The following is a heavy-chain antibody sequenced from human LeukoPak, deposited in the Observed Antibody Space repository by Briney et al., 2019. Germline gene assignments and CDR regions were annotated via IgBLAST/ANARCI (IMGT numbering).Heavy chain of an antibody. J-gene: IGHJ3*02. D-gene: IGHD3-3*01. CDR3: ARDSDSGYYYAFDI. Sequence: GASVKVSCKASGYTFTSYAMNWVRQAPGQGLEWMGWINTNTGNPTYAQGFTGRFVFPLDTSVSTAYLQISSLKAEDTAVYYCARDSDSGYYYAFDIWGQGTMVTVSS. CDR1: GYTFTSYA. V-gene: IGHV7-4-1*02. CDR2: INTNTGNP.